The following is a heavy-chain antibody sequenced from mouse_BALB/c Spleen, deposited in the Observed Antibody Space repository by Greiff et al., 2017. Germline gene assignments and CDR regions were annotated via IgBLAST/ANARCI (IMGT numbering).Heavy chain of an antibody. CDR1: GFTFSSYT. J-gene: IGHJ2*01. Sequence: EVQGVESGGGLVKPGGSLKLSCAASGFTFSSYTMSWVRQTPEKRLEWVATISSGGSYTYYPDSVKGRFTISRDNAKNTLYLQMSSLKSEDTAMYYCTRDGLITTALDYWGQGTTLTVSS. CDR2: ISSGGSYT. CDR3: TRDGLITTALDY. D-gene: IGHD1-2*01. V-gene: IGHV5-6-4*01.